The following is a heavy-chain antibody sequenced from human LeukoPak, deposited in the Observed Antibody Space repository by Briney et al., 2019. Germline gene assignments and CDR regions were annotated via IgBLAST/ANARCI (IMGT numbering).Heavy chain of an antibody. J-gene: IGHJ3*02. D-gene: IGHD3-22*01. Sequence: PSETLSLTCAVSGYSISSGYYWGWIRQPPGKGLEGFGSIYHSGSTYYNPSLKSRVTISVDTSRNQFSLKLSSVTAADTAVYYCARQEVRYYDSSGYLPNHPDIWGQGTMVTVSS. CDR3: ARQEVRYYDSSGYLPNHPDI. V-gene: IGHV4-38-2*01. CDR1: GYSISSGYY. CDR2: IYHSGST.